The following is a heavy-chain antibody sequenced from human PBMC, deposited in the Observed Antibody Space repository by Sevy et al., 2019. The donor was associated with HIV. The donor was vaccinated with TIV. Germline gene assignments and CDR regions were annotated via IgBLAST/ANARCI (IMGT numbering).Heavy chain of an antibody. V-gene: IGHV3-30*04. CDR3: ASNLYYYDSSGYYDLDY. J-gene: IGHJ4*02. Sequence: GGSLRLSCAASGFTFSSYAMHWVRQAPGKGLEWVAAISYDGSNKYYADSVKGRFTISRDNSKNTLYLQMNSLRAEDTTVYYCASNLYYYDSSGYYDLDYWGQGTLVTVSS. CDR1: GFTFSSYA. D-gene: IGHD3-22*01. CDR2: ISYDGSNK.